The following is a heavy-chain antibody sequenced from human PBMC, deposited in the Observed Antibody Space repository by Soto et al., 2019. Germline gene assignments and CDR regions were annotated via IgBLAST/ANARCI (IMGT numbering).Heavy chain of an antibody. CDR3: ARALVGVVLMGFDY. D-gene: IGHD3-3*01. J-gene: IGHJ4*02. CDR2: IIPILGIA. V-gene: IGHV1-69*02. Sequence: QVQLVQSGAEVKKPGSSVKVSCKASGGTFSSYTISWVRQAPGQGLEWMGRIIPILGIANYAQKFQGRVTITADKSTSTAYMELSSLRSDDTAVYYCARALVGVVLMGFDYWGQGTLVTVSS. CDR1: GGTFSSYT.